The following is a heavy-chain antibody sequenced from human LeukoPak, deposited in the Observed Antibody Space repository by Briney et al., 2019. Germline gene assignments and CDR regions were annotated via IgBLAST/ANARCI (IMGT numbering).Heavy chain of an antibody. V-gene: IGHV4-4*07. D-gene: IGHD3-22*01. J-gene: IGHJ4*02. Sequence: SETLSLTCTVSGGSISSYYWSWLRQPAGKGLEWIGRIYTSGSTNYNPSLKSRVTISVDTSKNQFSLKLSSVTAADTAVYYCASCDSSGLSYYFDYWGQGTLVTVSS. CDR2: IYTSGST. CDR1: GGSISSYY. CDR3: ASCDSSGLSYYFDY.